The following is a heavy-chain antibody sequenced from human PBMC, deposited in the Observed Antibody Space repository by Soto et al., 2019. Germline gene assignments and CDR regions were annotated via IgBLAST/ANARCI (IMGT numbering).Heavy chain of an antibody. J-gene: IGHJ4*02. CDR1: GFTFSSYA. CDR3: ARGSLVGATSIFDY. CDR2: ISYDGSNK. V-gene: IGHV3-30-3*01. Sequence: QVQLVESGGGVVQPGRSLRLSCAASGFTFSSYAMHWVRQAPGKGLEWVAVISYDGSNKYYADSVKGRFTISRDNSKNTLYLQMNSLRAEDTAVYYCARGSLVGATSIFDYWGPGTLVTVSS. D-gene: IGHD1-26*01.